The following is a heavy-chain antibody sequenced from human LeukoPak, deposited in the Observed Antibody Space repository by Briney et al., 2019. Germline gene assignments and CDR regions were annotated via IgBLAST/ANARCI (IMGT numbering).Heavy chain of an antibody. V-gene: IGHV4-4*08. CDR1: GDSISSYY. CDR3: AGRGQRYFLD. CDR2: IYRCGNT. J-gene: IGHJ1*01. Sequence: NPSETLSLTCTVSGDSISSYYWSWIRQPPGKGLEWIGYIYRCGNTNYNASLMRRVTISLDTSKKHFSLNLTSVTAADTAVSYCAGRGQRYFLDWGRGTLVTVSS.